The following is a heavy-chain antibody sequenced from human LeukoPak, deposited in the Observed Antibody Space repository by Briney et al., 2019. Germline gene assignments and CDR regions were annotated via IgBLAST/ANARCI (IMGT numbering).Heavy chain of an antibody. CDR3: AELGITMIGGV. V-gene: IGHV3-48*04. CDR1: GFTFSNSG. J-gene: IGHJ6*04. CDR2: ISSSGSTI. Sequence: GGSLRLSCAASGFTFSNSGMHWVRQAPGKGLEWVSYISSSGSTIYYADSVKGRFTISRDNAKNSLYLQMNSLRAEDTAVYYCAELGITMIGGVWGKGTTVTISS. D-gene: IGHD3-10*02.